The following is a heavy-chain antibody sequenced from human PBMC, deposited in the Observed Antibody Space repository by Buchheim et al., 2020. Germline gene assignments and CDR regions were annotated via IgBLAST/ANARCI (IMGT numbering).Heavy chain of an antibody. V-gene: IGHV4-30-4*01. CDR3: ARGRNDYGDYGVGYYFDY. Sequence: QVQLQESGPGLVKPSQTLSLTCTVSGGSISSGDYYWSWIRQPPGKGLEWIGYIYYSGSTYYNPSIKSRVTISVDTSKNQFSLKLSSVTAADTAVYYCARGRNDYGDYGVGYYFDYWGQGTL. D-gene: IGHD4-17*01. J-gene: IGHJ4*02. CDR2: IYYSGST. CDR1: GGSISSGDYY.